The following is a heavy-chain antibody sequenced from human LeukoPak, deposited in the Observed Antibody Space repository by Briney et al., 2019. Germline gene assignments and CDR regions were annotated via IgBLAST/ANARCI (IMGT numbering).Heavy chain of an antibody. CDR1: GFTFSSYA. D-gene: IGHD5-18*01. Sequence: GGSLRLSCAASGFTFSSYAMSWVRQAPGKGLEWGSAISGSGGSTYYADSVKGRFTISRDNSKNTLYLQMNSLRAEDTAVYYCAKQYSYGRDAFDIWGQGTMVTVSS. CDR2: ISGSGGST. J-gene: IGHJ3*02. V-gene: IGHV3-23*01. CDR3: AKQYSYGRDAFDI.